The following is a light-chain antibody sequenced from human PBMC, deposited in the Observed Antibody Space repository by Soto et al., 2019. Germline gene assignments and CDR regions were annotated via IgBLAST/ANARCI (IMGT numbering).Light chain of an antibody. V-gene: IGKV3-20*01. CDR1: ERIYSAY. Sequence: VLTQSPGTLSLSRVSRATLSCRASERIYSAYLGWYQQKPGQAPRLLIYGTSSRATGIPDRFSGSGSGTDFTLTISRLEPEDFAVYYCQQYGNSPITFGQGTRLEIK. CDR2: GTS. J-gene: IGKJ5*01. CDR3: QQYGNSPIT.